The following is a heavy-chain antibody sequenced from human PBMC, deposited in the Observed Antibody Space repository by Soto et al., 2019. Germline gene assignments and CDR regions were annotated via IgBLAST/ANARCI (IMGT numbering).Heavy chain of an antibody. CDR1: GYTFTSYG. D-gene: IGHD1-26*01. CDR3: ASRSGTYPYYFDY. J-gene: IGHJ4*02. CDR2: ISTYNGNT. V-gene: IGHV1-18*01. Sequence: HVQLVQSGTEVKKPGASVKVSCKVSGYTFTSYGMSWMRQAPGQGLEWMGWISTYNGNTNYAQNLQGRVSMTTDTSTSTASMELRSLRSDDTAVYYCASRSGTYPYYFDYWGQGTLVTVSS.